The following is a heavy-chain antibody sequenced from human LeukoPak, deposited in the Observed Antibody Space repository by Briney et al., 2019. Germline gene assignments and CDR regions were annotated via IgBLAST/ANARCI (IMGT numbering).Heavy chain of an antibody. Sequence: PSETLSLTCTVSGGSISSYYWSWNRQPPGKGLEWIGYIYTSGSTNYNPSLKSRVTISVDTSKNQFSLKLSSVTAADTAVYYCARHGHYYYYMNVWGKGTTVTVSS. CDR2: IYTSGST. V-gene: IGHV4-4*09. CDR1: GGSISSYY. J-gene: IGHJ6*03. CDR3: ARHGHYYYYMNV.